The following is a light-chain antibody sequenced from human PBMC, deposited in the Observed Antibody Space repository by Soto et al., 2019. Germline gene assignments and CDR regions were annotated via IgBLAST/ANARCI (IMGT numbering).Light chain of an antibody. CDR3: SSSTSSSTPWV. CDR2: EVS. CDR1: SSDVGGYNY. Sequence: QSALTQPASVSGSPGQSITISCTGTSSDVGGYNYVSWYQQHPGKAPKLMIYEVSNRPSGVSNRFSGSKSGNTASLTISGLLAEDEADYSCSSSTSSSTPWVFGGGTKLTVL. J-gene: IGLJ3*02. V-gene: IGLV2-14*01.